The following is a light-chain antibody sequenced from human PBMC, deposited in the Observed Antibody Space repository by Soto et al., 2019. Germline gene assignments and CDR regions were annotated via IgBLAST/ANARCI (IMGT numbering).Light chain of an antibody. CDR3: QQYKVYPYT. Sequence: EIVMTQSPATLSVSPGERATLSCRASQSVRSNLAWYQQKPGQAPRLLIYGASIRATGIPARFSGSGSGTEFTLSISSLQSEDFATFYCQQYKVYPYTFGQGTRLDI. CDR2: GAS. J-gene: IGKJ2*01. V-gene: IGKV3-15*01. CDR1: QSVRSN.